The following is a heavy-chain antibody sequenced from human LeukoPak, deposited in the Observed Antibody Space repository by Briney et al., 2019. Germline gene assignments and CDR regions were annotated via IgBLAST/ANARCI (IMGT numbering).Heavy chain of an antibody. CDR2: IRYDGNNK. CDR3: AKGYGDLVAFDV. CDR1: GFSFSSYG. D-gene: IGHD4-17*01. V-gene: IGHV3-30*02. Sequence: GGSLRLSCAASGFSFSSYGMDWLRHAPGKGLEWVAFIRYDGNNKDYADSVKGRFIISRDNSKNTLYLQMNSLRVEDTAVYCCAKGYGDLVAFDVWGQGTMVTVSS. J-gene: IGHJ3*01.